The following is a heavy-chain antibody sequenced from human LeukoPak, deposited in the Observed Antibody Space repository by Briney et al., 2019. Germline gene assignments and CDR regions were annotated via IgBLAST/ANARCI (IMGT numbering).Heavy chain of an antibody. J-gene: IGHJ4*02. V-gene: IGHV3-21*01. Sequence: GGSLRLSCAASGFTFSSYSMNWVRQAPGKGLEWVSSISSSSSYIYYADSVKGRFTISRDNAKNSLYLQMNSLRAEDTAVYYCARALRGSYYEGFDYWGQGTLVTVSS. CDR3: ARALRGSYYEGFDY. CDR2: ISSSSSYI. CDR1: GFTFSSYS. D-gene: IGHD1-26*01.